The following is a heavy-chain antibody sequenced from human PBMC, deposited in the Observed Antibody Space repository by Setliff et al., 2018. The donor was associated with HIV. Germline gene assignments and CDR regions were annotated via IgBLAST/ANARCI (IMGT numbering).Heavy chain of an antibody. J-gene: IGHJ6*03. Sequence: ASVKVSCKASGYTFTSYHMHWVRQAPGQRLEWMGWINAGNGNTKYSQKFRGRATFTRDTSASTAYMELSSLRSEDTAVYYCAREGKFRYYYYMDVWGKGTTVTVSS. CDR1: GYTFTSYH. V-gene: IGHV1-3*01. CDR3: AREGKFRYYYYMDV. D-gene: IGHD3-10*01. CDR2: INAGNGNT.